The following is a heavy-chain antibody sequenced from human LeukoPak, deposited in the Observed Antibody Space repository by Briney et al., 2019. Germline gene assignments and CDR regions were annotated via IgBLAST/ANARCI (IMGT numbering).Heavy chain of an antibody. CDR3: TRRWSTAEDGGCFDY. Sequence: ASVKVSCKAPGYTFNIYAMHWVRQAPGQRLEWMGWINTDNSNTKYSQKFQGRVTITRDISASTAYLELSSLRSEDTALYYCTRRWSTAEDGGCFDYWGQGTLVTVSS. CDR2: INTDNSNT. CDR1: GYTFNIYA. D-gene: IGHD6-6*01. V-gene: IGHV1-3*04. J-gene: IGHJ4*02.